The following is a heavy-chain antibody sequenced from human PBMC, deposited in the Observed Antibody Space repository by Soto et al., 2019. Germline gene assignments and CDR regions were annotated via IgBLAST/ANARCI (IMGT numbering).Heavy chain of an antibody. CDR1: GYSFTSYW. D-gene: IGHD6-13*01. V-gene: IGHV5-51*01. CDR2: IYPGDSDT. J-gene: IGHJ6*02. Sequence: EVQLIQSGAEVKKPGESLKISCKGSGYSFTSYWIGWVRQMPGKGLEWMGIIYPGDSDTRYSPSFQGQVTISADKSISTAYLQWSSQKASDTAMYYCARTSAGGKYYYGMDVWGQGTTVTVSS. CDR3: ARTSAGGKYYYGMDV.